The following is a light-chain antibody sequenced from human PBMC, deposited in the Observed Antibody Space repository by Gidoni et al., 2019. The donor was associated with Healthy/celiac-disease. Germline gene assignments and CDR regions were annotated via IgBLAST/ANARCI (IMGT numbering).Light chain of an antibody. J-gene: IGKJ4*01. Sequence: DIQMTQSPSSLSASVGDRVTITCRASQSISSYLNWYQQKPGKAPKLLIYAASCLQSGVPSRFSGSGSGTDFTLTISSLQPEDFATYYCQQSYSTPLTFXGXTKVEIK. CDR2: AAS. CDR1: QSISSY. CDR3: QQSYSTPLT. V-gene: IGKV1-39*01.